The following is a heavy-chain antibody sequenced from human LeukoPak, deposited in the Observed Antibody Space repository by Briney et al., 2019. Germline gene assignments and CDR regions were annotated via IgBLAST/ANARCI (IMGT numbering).Heavy chain of an antibody. J-gene: IGHJ3*02. CDR3: ARESLFKGSGDAFDI. V-gene: IGHV3-11*04. CDR1: GFTFSDYY. D-gene: IGHD3-10*01. Sequence: GGSLRLSCVATGFTFSDYYMSWIRQAPGKGPEWISYISDSGTTIKYTDSVKGRFTISRDNGRISLDLQMNSLRAEDTAVYYCARESLFKGSGDAFDIWGQGTMVTVSS. CDR2: ISDSGTTI.